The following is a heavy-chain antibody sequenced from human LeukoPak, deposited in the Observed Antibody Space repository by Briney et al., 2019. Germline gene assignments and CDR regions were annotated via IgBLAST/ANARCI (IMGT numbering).Heavy chain of an antibody. D-gene: IGHD2-2*01. CDR3: AKNGPKGFIVVVPAAYFDY. J-gene: IGHJ4*02. CDR1: GFTFSSYA. V-gene: IGHV3-23*01. CDR2: ISGSGGST. Sequence: LTGGSLRLSCAASGFTFSSYAMSWVRQAPGKGLEWVSAISGSGGSTYYADSVKGRFTISRGNSKNTLYLQMNSLRAEDTAVYYCAKNGPKGFIVVVPAAYFDYWGQGTLVTVSS.